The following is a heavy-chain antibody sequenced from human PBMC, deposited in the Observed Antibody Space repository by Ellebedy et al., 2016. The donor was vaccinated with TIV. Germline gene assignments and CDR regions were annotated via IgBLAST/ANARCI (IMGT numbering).Heavy chain of an antibody. CDR1: GGTFSNYA. CDR3: ARLGRFGESMPPYYYFGMDV. V-gene: IGHV1-69*13. J-gene: IGHJ6*02. D-gene: IGHD3-10*01. CDR2: IIASVGSP. Sequence: ASVKVSCKASGGTFSNYAVSWVRQAPGQGLEWVGGIIASVGSPDYAQRFQGRLTITADESTNTVHLELHSLRSEDTAGYYCARLGRFGESMPPYYYFGMDVWGQGTTVIVSS.